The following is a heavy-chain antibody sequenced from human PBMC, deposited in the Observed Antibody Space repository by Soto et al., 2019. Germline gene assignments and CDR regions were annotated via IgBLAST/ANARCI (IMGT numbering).Heavy chain of an antibody. CDR1: GFSFSYYG. D-gene: IGHD6-6*01. CDR3: AKGGSFDI. Sequence: QVQLVESGGSVVQPGGSRRLSCAASGFSFSYYGLHWVRQAPGKGLEWLALITHDGYNRYYADSVKGRFTIPRDNSKNTIFLQIDSLKSEDTAVYYCAKGGSFDIWGQGTQVTDSS. V-gene: IGHV3-30*18. J-gene: IGHJ4*02. CDR2: ITHDGYNR.